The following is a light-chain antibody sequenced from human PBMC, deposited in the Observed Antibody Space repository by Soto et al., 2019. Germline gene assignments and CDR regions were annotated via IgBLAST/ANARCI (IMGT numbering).Light chain of an antibody. J-gene: IGLJ2*01. V-gene: IGLV2-23*01. Sequence: QSVLTQPASVSGSPGKSITISCTGTSSDVGSYNFVSWYQQHPGKAPKLMIYEGSKRPSGVSNRFSGSKSDNTASLTISGLQAENEADYYCCSFAGSRTRVVFGGGTQLTVL. CDR3: CSFAGSRTRVV. CDR2: EGS. CDR1: SSDVGSYNF.